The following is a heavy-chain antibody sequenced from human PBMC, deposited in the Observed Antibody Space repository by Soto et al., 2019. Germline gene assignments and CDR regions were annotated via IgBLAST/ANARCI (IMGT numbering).Heavy chain of an antibody. V-gene: IGHV3-30-3*01. CDR3: ARDLDYYGAGSYSRIPVAP. CDR1: GFTFSSYA. D-gene: IGHD3-10*01. J-gene: IGHJ5*02. CDR2: ISYDGSNK. Sequence: QVQLVESGGGVVQPGRSLRLSCAASGFTFSSYAMHWVRQAPGKGLEWVAVISYDGSNKYYADSVKGRFTISRDNSKNTLYLQMNRLRAEDTAVYYCARDLDYYGAGSYSRIPVAPWGQGTLVTVSS.